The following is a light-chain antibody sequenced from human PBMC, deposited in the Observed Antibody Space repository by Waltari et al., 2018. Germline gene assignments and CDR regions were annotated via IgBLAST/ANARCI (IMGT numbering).Light chain of an antibody. Sequence: QSVLTQPPSASGTPGQRVTISCSGSSSNIGSNTVNWYQPLPGTAPKLLIYSNNQRPSGVPDRFSGSKSGTSASLAISGLQSEDEADYYCAAWDDSLNVLYVFGTGTNVTVL. CDR1: SSNIGSNT. J-gene: IGLJ1*01. V-gene: IGLV1-44*01. CDR3: AAWDDSLNVLYV. CDR2: SNN.